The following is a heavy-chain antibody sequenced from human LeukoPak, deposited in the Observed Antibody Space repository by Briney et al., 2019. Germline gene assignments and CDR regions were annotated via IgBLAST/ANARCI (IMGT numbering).Heavy chain of an antibody. CDR1: GKTLSDLS. CDR2: SDPEDGER. J-gene: IGHJ4*02. V-gene: IGHV1-24*01. CDR3: VTGFTTMAVDYFDY. Sequence: GASVKVSCKVSGKTLSDLSIHWLRQPPGKGLEWLGGSDPEDGERIYAQMFQGRVTMTEDTSIDTAYMELSSLRSEETAVYYCVTGFTTMAVDYFDYWGQGTLVTVSP. D-gene: IGHD5-18*01.